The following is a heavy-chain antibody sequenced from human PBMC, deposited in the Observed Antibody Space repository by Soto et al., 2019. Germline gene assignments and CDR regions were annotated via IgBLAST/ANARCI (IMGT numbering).Heavy chain of an antibody. CDR1: GFTFSSYG. D-gene: IGHD1-26*01. CDR3: AKGGSGSSPYYYYGMDV. Sequence: QVQLVESGGGVVQPGRSLRLSCAASGFTFSSYGMHWVRQAPGKGLAWVAVISYDGSNKYYADSVKGRFTISRDNSKNTLYLQMNSLRAEDTAVYYCAKGGSGSSPYYYYGMDVWGQGTTVTVSS. CDR2: ISYDGSNK. J-gene: IGHJ6*02. V-gene: IGHV3-30*18.